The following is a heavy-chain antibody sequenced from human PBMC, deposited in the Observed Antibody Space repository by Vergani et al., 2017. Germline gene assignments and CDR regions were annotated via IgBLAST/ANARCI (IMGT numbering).Heavy chain of an antibody. V-gene: IGHV3-33*01. J-gene: IGHJ3*02. CDR1: GFTFSSYG. Sequence: QVQLVESGGGVVQPGRSLRLSCAASGFTFSSYGMHWVRQAPGEGLEWEAVIWYAGSNKYYAVSVKGRFTISRDNSKNKLYLQMNSLRAEDTAVYYCARDFPPYCGGDCYSGNAFDILGQGTMVTVSS. CDR2: IWYAGSNK. D-gene: IGHD2-21*01. CDR3: ARDFPPYCGGDCYSGNAFDI.